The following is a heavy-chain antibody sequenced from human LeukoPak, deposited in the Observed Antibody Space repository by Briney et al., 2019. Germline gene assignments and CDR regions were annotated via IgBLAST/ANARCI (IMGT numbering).Heavy chain of an antibody. CDR3: AHPTEYSSSWYGNWFDP. CDR1: EFSVGSNY. J-gene: IGHJ5*02. Sequence: GGSLRLSCAASEFSVGSNYMTWVRQAPGKGLEWVSLIYSGGSTYYADSVKGRFTISRDNSKNTLYLQMNSLRAEDTAVYYCAHPTEYSSSWYGNWFDPWGQGTLVTVSS. CDR2: IYSGGST. D-gene: IGHD6-13*01. V-gene: IGHV3-66*01.